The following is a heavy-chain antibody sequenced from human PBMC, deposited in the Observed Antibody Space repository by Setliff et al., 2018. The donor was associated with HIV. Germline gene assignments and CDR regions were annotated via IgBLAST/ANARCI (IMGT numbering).Heavy chain of an antibody. CDR2: IYHSGST. J-gene: IGHJ5*02. V-gene: IGHV4-38-2*02. CDR3: ARDLDHFDSSGYLYP. Sequence: SETLSLTCTVSGYSISSGYYWGWIRQPPGKGLEWIGSIYHSGSTYYNPSLKSRVTISVHTSQNQFSLRLTSVTAADTAVYYCARDLDHFDSSGYLYPWGRGTLVTVSS. CDR1: GYSISSGYY. D-gene: IGHD3-22*01.